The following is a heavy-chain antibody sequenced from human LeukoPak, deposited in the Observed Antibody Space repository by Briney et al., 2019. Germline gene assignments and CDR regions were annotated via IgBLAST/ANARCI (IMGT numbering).Heavy chain of an antibody. CDR3: AKYGGSGWVIDY. J-gene: IGHJ4*02. V-gene: IGHV4-59*08. Sequence: PSETLSLTCTVSGGSIRNYYWTWIRQPPGKGLEYIGYIYYTGGTNYNPSLKSRVTISVDTSKNQFSLKLNSVTAADTAVYFCAKYGGSGWVIDYWGQGTLVTVSS. D-gene: IGHD6-19*01. CDR1: GGSIRNYY. CDR2: IYYTGGT.